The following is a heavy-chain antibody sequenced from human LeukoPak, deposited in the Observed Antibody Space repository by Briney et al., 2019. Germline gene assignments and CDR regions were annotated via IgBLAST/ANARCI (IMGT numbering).Heavy chain of an antibody. CDR1: GYSFTSHW. Sequence: GESLKISCKGFGYSFTSHWIGWVRQMPGKGLEWMGIIYPGDSDTRFSPSFQGQVTISADKSIGTAYLQWSSLKASDTAMYYCARHAPYGSGSYYSGMDVWGKGTTVTVSS. V-gene: IGHV5-51*01. D-gene: IGHD3-10*01. J-gene: IGHJ6*04. CDR2: IYPGDSDT. CDR3: ARHAPYGSGSYYSGMDV.